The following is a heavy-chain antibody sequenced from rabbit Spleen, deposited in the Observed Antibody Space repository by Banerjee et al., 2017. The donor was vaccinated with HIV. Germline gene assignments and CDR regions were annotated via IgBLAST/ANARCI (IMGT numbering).Heavy chain of an antibody. CDR3: ARDAGTSFSTYGMDL. D-gene: IGHD8-1*01. CDR2: IKTNSGYT. V-gene: IGHV1S40*01. Sequence: QSLEESGGGLVQPEGSLTLTCKASGLDFSSGYYMCWVRQAPGKGLEWIGCIKTNSGYTWYASWAKGRFTISKTSSTTATLQRTNLTAADTATYFCARDAGTSFSTYGMDLWGQGTLVTVS. J-gene: IGHJ6*01. CDR1: GLDFSSGYY.